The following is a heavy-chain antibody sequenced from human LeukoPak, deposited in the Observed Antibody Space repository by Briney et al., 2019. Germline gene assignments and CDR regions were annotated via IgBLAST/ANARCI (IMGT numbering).Heavy chain of an antibody. CDR2: IYYSGST. V-gene: IGHV4-59*13. D-gene: IGHD1-26*01. Sequence: SETLSLTCTVSGVSISSYYWSWIRQPPGKGLEWIGYIYYSGSTNYNPSLKSRVTISVDTSKNQFSLNLSSVTAADTAVYYCAKGGSIWGQGTMVTVSS. CDR3: AKGGSI. J-gene: IGHJ3*02. CDR1: GVSISSYY.